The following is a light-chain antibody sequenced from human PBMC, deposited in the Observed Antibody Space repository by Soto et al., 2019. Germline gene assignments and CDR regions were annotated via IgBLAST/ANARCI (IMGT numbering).Light chain of an antibody. Sequence: EIVMTQSPPSLTVTPGEPASISCSSSQRLLHSNGNIFLDWYLQKPGQSPQLLIYLGFNRASGVPDRVSGRAAGTDFTLKISRVEAEDAGVYYCMQALQTPYTFGQGTKVDIK. J-gene: IGKJ2*01. CDR1: QRLLHSNGNIF. CDR2: LGF. V-gene: IGKV2-28*01. CDR3: MQALQTPYT.